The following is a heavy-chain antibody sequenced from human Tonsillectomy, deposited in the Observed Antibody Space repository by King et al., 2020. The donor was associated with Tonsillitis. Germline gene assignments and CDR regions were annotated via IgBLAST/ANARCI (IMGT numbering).Heavy chain of an antibody. J-gene: IGHJ4*02. V-gene: IGHV3-21*01. CDR2: ISSMSSYR. Sequence: VQLVQSGGGLVKPGGSLRLSCAASGFTFSSYSMHCVRQAPGKGLEWGSSISSMSSYRYYADSVKCLVTISRDNAKNSLYLQMNSLRAEDTAVYYCARGRGATSKYYFDYWGQGTLVTVSS. D-gene: IGHD1-26*01. CDR3: ARGRGATSKYYFDY. CDR1: GFTFSSYS.